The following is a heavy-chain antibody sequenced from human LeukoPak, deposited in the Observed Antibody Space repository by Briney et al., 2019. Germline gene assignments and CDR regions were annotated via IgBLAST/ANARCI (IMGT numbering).Heavy chain of an antibody. CDR1: GGSISTSNYY. CDR2: IFYSGST. Sequence: PSETLSLTCTVSGGSISTSNYYWGWIRQPPGKGLEWIGNIFYSGSTYYSPSLKSRVTISLDTSRNQFSLKLSSVTAADTAVYYCASPEGYWGQGTLVTVSS. V-gene: IGHV4-39*07. CDR3: ASPEGY. J-gene: IGHJ4*02.